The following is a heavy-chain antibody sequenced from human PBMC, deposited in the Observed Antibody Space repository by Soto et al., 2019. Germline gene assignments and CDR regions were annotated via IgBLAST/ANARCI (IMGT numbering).Heavy chain of an antibody. Sequence: SGPTLVNPTQTLTLTCNFSGFSLSTSGMCVSWIRQPPGKALEWLARIDWDDDKYYSTSLKTRLTSSKDTSKNQVVLTMTNMDPVDTATYYCARTHIVATKSFDYWGQGTLVTVSS. J-gene: IGHJ4*02. D-gene: IGHD5-12*01. CDR2: IDWDDDK. V-gene: IGHV2-70*11. CDR3: ARTHIVATKSFDY. CDR1: GFSLSTSGMC.